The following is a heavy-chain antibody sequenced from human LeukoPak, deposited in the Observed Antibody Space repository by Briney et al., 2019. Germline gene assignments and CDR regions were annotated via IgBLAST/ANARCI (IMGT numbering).Heavy chain of an antibody. Sequence: GESLKISCKGFGYSFPSYWISWVRQMPGKGLGWRGRIDPSDSYTNCSPPFQGHVTISADKSISTAYLQWSSLKASDTAMYYCTRQQGDRGAPDYWGQGTLVTVSS. V-gene: IGHV5-10-1*01. CDR1: GYSFPSYW. J-gene: IGHJ4*02. CDR3: TRQQGDRGAPDY. CDR2: IDPSDSYT. D-gene: IGHD3-10*01.